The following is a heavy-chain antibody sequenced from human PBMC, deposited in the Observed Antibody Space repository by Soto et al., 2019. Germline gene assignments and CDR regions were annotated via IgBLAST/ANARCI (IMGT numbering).Heavy chain of an antibody. Sequence: GGSLRLSCAASGFTFSSYGMHWVRQAPGKGLEWVAVISYDGSNKYYADSVKGRFTISRDNSKNTLYLQMNSLRAEDTAVYYCAKDRGRYYYYYYGMDVWGQGTTVPVSS. CDR1: GFTFSSYG. D-gene: IGHD1-26*01. CDR3: AKDRGRYYYYYYGMDV. CDR2: ISYDGSNK. V-gene: IGHV3-30*18. J-gene: IGHJ6*02.